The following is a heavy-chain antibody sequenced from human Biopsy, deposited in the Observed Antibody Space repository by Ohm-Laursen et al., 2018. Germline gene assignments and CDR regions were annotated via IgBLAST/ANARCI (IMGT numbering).Heavy chain of an antibody. J-gene: IGHJ5*01. V-gene: IGHV3-23*01. CDR1: GFTFHTYA. D-gene: IGHD1-14*01. CDR3: VKQWGGYNFDS. Sequence: SLRLSCAASGFTFHTYAMNWVRQAPGKGLEWVAHIDVSDYNTYYADSVRGRFTISRDNSKQMVHLEINSLTADDTAVYCCVKQWGGYNFDSWGRGTLVTVSS. CDR2: IDVSDYNT.